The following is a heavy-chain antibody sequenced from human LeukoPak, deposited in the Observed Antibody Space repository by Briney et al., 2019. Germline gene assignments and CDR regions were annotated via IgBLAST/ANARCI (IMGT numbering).Heavy chain of an antibody. Sequence: GESLKISCKGSGYSFTSYWIGWVRQMPGKGLEWMGIIYPADSDTRYNPSFQGQVTISVDKSISTAYLQWSSLKASDTAMYYCARPFGEAVETTLGGVDYWGQGTLVTVSS. J-gene: IGHJ4*02. CDR1: GYSFTSYW. D-gene: IGHD3-10*01. CDR2: IYPADSDT. V-gene: IGHV5-51*01. CDR3: ARPFGEAVETTLGGVDY.